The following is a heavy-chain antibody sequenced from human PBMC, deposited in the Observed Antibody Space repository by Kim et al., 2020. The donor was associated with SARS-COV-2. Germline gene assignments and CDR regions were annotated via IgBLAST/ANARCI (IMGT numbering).Heavy chain of an antibody. J-gene: IGHJ6*02. D-gene: IGHD3-3*01. CDR1: GYTFTGYY. CDR3: ASSITIFGVVIINYYGMDV. Sequence: ASVKVSCKASGYTFTGYYMHWVRQAPGQGLEWMGRINPNSGGTNYAQKFQGRVTMTRDTSISTAYMELSRLRSDDTAVYYCASSITIFGVVIINYYGMDVWGQGTTVTVSS. CDR2: INPNSGGT. V-gene: IGHV1-2*06.